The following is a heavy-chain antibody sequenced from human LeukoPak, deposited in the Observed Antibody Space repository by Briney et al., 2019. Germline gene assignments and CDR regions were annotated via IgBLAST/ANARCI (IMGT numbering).Heavy chain of an antibody. D-gene: IGHD4-23*01. Sequence: SETLSLTCAVYGGSFSGYYWSWIRQPPGKGLEWIGEINHSGSTNYDPSLKSRVTISVDTSKNQFSLKLRSVTAADTAVYYCARVDYGGNSGLGFDYWGQGTLVSVSS. CDR2: INHSGST. CDR3: ARVDYGGNSGLGFDY. CDR1: GGSFSGYY. J-gene: IGHJ4*02. V-gene: IGHV4-34*01.